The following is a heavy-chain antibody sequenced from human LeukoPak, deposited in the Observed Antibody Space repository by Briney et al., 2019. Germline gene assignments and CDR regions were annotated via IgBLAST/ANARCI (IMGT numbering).Heavy chain of an antibody. CDR3: ARVTTDAFDI. D-gene: IGHD4-11*01. V-gene: IGHV3-23*01. CDR2: ISGSGSST. Sequence: PGGSLRLSCAASGFTFSSYAMSWVRQAPGKGLEWVSAISGSGSSTYYADSVKGRFTISRDNSKNTLYLQMNSLRAEDTAVVYCARVTTDAFDIWGPGTMVTVSS. J-gene: IGHJ3*02. CDR1: GFTFSSYA.